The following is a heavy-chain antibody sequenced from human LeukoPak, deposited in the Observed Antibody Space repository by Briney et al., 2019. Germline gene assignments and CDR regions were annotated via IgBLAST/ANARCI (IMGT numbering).Heavy chain of an antibody. V-gene: IGHV3-23*01. J-gene: IGHJ4*02. CDR3: AKDRGLRYFDWLLGY. CDR2: ISGSGGGT. Sequence: PGGSLRLSCAASGFTFSSYAMSWVRQAPGKGLEWVSAISGSGGGTYYADSVKGRFTISRDNSKNTLYLQMNSLRAEDTAVYYCAKDRGLRYFDWLLGYWGQGTLVTVSS. CDR1: GFTFSSYA. D-gene: IGHD3-9*01.